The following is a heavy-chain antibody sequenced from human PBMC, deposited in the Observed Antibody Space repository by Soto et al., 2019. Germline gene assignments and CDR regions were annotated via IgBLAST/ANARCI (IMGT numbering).Heavy chain of an antibody. CDR3: ARGGDYGDYGGSYYYYGMDV. D-gene: IGHD4-17*01. Sequence: SETLSLTCAVYGGSFSGYYWSWIRQPPGKGLEWIGEINHSGSTNYNPSLKSRVTISVDTSKNQFSLKLSSVTAADTAVYYCARGGDYGDYGGSYYYYGMDVWGQGTTVTVS. CDR1: GGSFSGYY. J-gene: IGHJ6*02. V-gene: IGHV4-34*01. CDR2: INHSGST.